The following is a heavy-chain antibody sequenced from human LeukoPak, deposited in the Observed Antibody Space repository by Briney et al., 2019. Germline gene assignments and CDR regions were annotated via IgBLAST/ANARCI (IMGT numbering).Heavy chain of an antibody. D-gene: IGHD3-22*01. V-gene: IGHV3-21*01. CDR2: ISSSSSYI. CDR1: GFTFSSYS. Sequence: GDSLRLSCAVSGFTFSSYSMNWVRQAPGKGLEWVSSISSSSSYIYYADSVKGRFTISRDNAKNSLYLQMSSLRAEDTAVYYCASEYYYDSSGYYYVSSYFDYWGQGTLVTVSS. CDR3: ASEYYYDSSGYYYVSSYFDY. J-gene: IGHJ4*02.